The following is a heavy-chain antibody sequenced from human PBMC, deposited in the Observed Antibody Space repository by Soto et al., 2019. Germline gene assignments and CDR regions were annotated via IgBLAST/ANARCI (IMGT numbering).Heavy chain of an antibody. Sequence: QVQLVQSETEVKKPGSAVKVSYKASGGTFNTYAMNWVRQAPGQGLEWMGGIIPMFDTPRYAQKFQGRVTITVDESTTTAYMELSSLRSDDTAVYYCTRSIGSGGVIGGFDYWGQGTLVTVSS. CDR2: IIPMFDTP. D-gene: IGHD3-16*02. CDR1: GGTFNTYA. J-gene: IGHJ4*02. V-gene: IGHV1-69*01. CDR3: TRSIGSGGVIGGFDY.